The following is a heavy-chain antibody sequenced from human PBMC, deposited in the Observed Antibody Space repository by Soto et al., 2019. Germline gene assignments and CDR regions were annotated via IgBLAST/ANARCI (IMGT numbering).Heavy chain of an antibody. CDR3: VRPTTHNSASGSYYF. V-gene: IGHV3-74*03. J-gene: IGHJ4*02. D-gene: IGHD3-10*01. CDR1: GFTFSSYW. Sequence: GGSLRLSCAASGFTFSSYWMDWVRQAPGKGLVWVSRINSDGSSTTYADSVKGRFTISRDNAKNTLYLQMNSLRDEDTAVYYCVRPTTHNSASGSYYFWGQGTLVTVSS. CDR2: INSDGSST.